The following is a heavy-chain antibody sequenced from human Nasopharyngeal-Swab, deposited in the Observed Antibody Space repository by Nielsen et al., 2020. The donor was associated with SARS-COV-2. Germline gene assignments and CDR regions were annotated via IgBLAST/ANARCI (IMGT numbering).Heavy chain of an antibody. Sequence: WVRQAPGQGLEWMGWINTNTGNPTYAQGFTGRFVFSLDTSVSTAYLQISSLKAEDTAVYYCARDLYSGTKPRFWSGYYGYYYGMDVWGQGTTVTSP. CDR3: ARDLYSGTKPRFWSGYYGYYYGMDV. D-gene: IGHD3-3*01. CDR2: INTNTGNP. J-gene: IGHJ6*02. V-gene: IGHV7-4-1*02.